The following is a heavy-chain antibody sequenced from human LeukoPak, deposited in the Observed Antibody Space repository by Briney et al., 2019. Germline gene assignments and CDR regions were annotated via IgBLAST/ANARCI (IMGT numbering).Heavy chain of an antibody. J-gene: IGHJ5*02. CDR1: GFTFSNYG. V-gene: IGHV3-30*03. CDR3: TRTAQYTCFDP. Sequence: GGSLRLSCAASGFTFSNYGMHWVRQAPGKGLEWVAVISYDGRNKFYGDSVKGRFTISRDNSKNTLYPQMDSLRAEDTAIYYVTRTAQYTCFDPWGQGTLVTVSS. D-gene: IGHD1-7*01. CDR2: ISYDGRNK.